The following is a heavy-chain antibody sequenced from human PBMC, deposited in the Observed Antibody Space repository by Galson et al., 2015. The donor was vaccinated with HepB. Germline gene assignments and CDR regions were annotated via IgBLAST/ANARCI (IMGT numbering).Heavy chain of an antibody. CDR1: GFTFSRSG. V-gene: IGHV3-33*08. CDR3: VRDQGRTGYQWAFDY. CDR2: MWSDGTYK. Sequence: SLRLSCAASGFTFSRSGMHWVRQAPGKGLEWVAGMWSDGTYKHYSDFVKGRFTISRDNSKNTLYVEMQSLSVEDTAVYYCVRDQGRTGYQWAFDYWGQGTLVAVSS. D-gene: IGHD3/OR15-3a*01. J-gene: IGHJ4*02.